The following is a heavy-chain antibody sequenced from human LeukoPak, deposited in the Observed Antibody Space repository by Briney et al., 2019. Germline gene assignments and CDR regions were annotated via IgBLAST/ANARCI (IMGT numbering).Heavy chain of an antibody. J-gene: IGHJ3*02. CDR2: IIPIFGTA. V-gene: IGHV1-69*06. CDR3: ARDLGPHAFDI. Sequence: SVKVSCKASGATFSSYAISWVRQAPGQGLEWMGGIIPIFGTANYAQKFQGRVTITADKSTSTAYMELSSLRSEDTAVYYCARDLGPHAFDIWGQGTMVTVSS. CDR1: GATFSSYA. D-gene: IGHD3-16*01.